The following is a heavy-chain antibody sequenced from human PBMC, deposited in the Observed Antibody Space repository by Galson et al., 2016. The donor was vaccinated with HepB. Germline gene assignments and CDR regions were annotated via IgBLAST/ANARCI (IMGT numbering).Heavy chain of an antibody. CDR3: AIDPLAVAGIWDYFDY. D-gene: IGHD6-19*01. CDR1: GDSVSSNSAA. V-gene: IGHV6-1*01. Sequence: CAISGDSVSSNSAAWNWIRQSPSRGLEWLGRTYYRSKWYNDYAVSVESRITVNPDTSRNQLSLQLHSVTPEDTAVYYCAIDPLAVAGIWDYFDYWGQGPLVTV. CDR2: TYYRSKWYN. J-gene: IGHJ4*02.